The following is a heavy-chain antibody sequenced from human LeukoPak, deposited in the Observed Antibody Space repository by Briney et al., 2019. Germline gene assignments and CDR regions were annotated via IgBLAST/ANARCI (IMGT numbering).Heavy chain of an antibody. V-gene: IGHV1-2*02. CDR1: GYTFTGYY. J-gene: IGHJ4*02. Sequence: ASVKLSCKASGYTFTGYYMHWGRQAPGQGLELMGWINPNSGGTNNAQKVQVRVTMTRDTSITTAYMELSRLRSDETDVYYCARAAGQWLVPLDYWGQGTLVTVSS. D-gene: IGHD6-19*01. CDR2: INPNSGGT. CDR3: ARAAGQWLVPLDY.